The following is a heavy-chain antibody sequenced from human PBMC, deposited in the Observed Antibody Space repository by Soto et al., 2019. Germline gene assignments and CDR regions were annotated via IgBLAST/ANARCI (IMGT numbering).Heavy chain of an antibody. CDR2: TYYRSKWYN. Sequence: SQTLSLPCAISGDSVSSNSAAWNWISQSPSRGLEWLGRTYYRSKWYNDYAVSVKSRITINPDTSKNQFSLQLNSVTPEDTAVYYCARDHADSSSWYNWFDPWGQGTLVTVSS. D-gene: IGHD6-13*01. CDR1: GDSVSSNSAA. V-gene: IGHV6-1*01. CDR3: ARDHADSSSWYNWFDP. J-gene: IGHJ5*02.